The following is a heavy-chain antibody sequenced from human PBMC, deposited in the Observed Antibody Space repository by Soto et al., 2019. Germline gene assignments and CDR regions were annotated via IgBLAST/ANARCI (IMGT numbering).Heavy chain of an antibody. CDR2: IIPIFGTA. V-gene: IGHV1-69*13. D-gene: IGHD3-16*02. J-gene: IGHJ6*02. CDR1: GGTFSSYA. Sequence: GASVKVSCKASGGTFSSYAISWVRQAPGQGLEWMGGIIPIFGTANYAQKFQGRVTITADESTSTAYMELSSLRSEDTAVYYCARRGFHDYVWGSYRYQGGSGYYGMDVWGQGTTVTVSS. CDR3: ARRGFHDYVWGSYRYQGGSGYYGMDV.